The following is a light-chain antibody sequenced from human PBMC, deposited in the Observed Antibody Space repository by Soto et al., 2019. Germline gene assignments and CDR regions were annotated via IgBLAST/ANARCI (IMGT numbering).Light chain of an antibody. CDR2: DAS. CDR1: QSISSW. V-gene: IGKV1-5*01. Sequence: DIQMTQSPSTLSASVGDRVTITCRASQSISSWLAWYQQKPGKAPKVLIWDASSLQRGVPSRFSGSGTGTEFTLTISSLQPDDFATYYCQQYNRFSPWAFGQGTKVDI. CDR3: QQYNRFSPWA. J-gene: IGKJ1*01.